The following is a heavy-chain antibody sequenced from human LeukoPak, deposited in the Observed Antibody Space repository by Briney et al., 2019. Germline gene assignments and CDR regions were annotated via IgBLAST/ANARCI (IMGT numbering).Heavy chain of an antibody. CDR2: IYPGDSDT. J-gene: IGHJ4*02. Sequence: GGSLRLSCAASGFTVSSNYMSWVRQAPGKGLEWMGIIYPGDSDTRYSPSFQGQVTISADKSISTAYLQWSSLKASDTAMYYCADRVGASLSWAYWGQGTLVTVSS. D-gene: IGHD1-26*01. CDR1: GFTVSSNY. CDR3: ADRVGASLSWAY. V-gene: IGHV5-51*01.